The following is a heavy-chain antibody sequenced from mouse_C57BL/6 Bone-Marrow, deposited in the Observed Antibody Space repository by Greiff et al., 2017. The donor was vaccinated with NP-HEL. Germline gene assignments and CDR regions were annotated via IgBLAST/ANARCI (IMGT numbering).Heavy chain of an antibody. CDR3: TRGLTTVVATGYFDY. V-gene: IGHV6-6*01. CDR1: GFTFSDAW. D-gene: IGHD1-1*01. J-gene: IGHJ2*01. Sequence: EVQLQQSGGGLVQPGGSLKLSCAASGFTFSDAWMDWVRQSPEKGLEWVAEIRNKANNHATYYAGSVKGRFTISRDDSKSSVYLQMNSLRAEDSGIYYCTRGLTTVVATGYFDYWGQGTTLTVSS. CDR2: IRNKANNHAT.